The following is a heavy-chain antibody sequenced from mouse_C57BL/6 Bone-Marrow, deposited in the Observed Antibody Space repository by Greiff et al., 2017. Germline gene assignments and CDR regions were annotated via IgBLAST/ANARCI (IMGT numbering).Heavy chain of an antibody. CDR2: IYPRSGNT. D-gene: IGHD2-3*01. CDR3: ARGWFLCAY. CDR1: GYTFTSYG. V-gene: IGHV1-81*01. J-gene: IGHJ3*01. Sequence: QLQQSGAELARPGASVKLSCKASGYTFTSYGISWVKQRTGQGLEWIGEIYPRSGNTYYNEKFKGKATLTADKSSSTAYMELRSLTSEDSAVYFCARGWFLCAYWGQGTLVTVSA.